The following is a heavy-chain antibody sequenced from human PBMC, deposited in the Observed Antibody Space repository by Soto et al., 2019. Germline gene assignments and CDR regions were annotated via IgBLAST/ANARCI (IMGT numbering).Heavy chain of an antibody. CDR2: ISGSGGST. CDR1: GFTFSSYA. V-gene: IGHV3-23*01. CDR3: ASGRYFDYYFDY. Sequence: PGGSLRLSCAASGFTFSSYAMSWVRQAPGKGLEWVSAISGSGGSTYYADSVKGRFTISRGNSKNTLYLQMNSLRAEDTAVYYCASGRYFDYYFDYWGQGTLVTVSS. J-gene: IGHJ4*02. D-gene: IGHD3-9*01.